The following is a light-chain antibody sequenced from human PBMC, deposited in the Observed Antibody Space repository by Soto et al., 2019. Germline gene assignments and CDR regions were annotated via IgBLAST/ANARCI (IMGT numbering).Light chain of an antibody. CDR1: QGITTY. Sequence: DIQMTQSPSSLSASIGDRVTITCRASQGITTYLNWYQQKPGKAPKLLIYAASNLHSGVPSRFSDSGSRTDFTLTISSLQPEDFATYYCQQSYLTLPYAFGRGTRLAIK. CDR3: QQSYLTLPYA. J-gene: IGKJ2*01. V-gene: IGKV1-39*01. CDR2: AAS.